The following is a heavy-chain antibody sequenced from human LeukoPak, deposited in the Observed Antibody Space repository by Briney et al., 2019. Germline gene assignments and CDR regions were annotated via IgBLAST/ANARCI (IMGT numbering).Heavy chain of an antibody. Sequence: PGGSLRLSCAASGFTVSSNYMSWVRQAPGKGLEWVSVIYSGGSTYYADSVKGRFTISRDNSKNTLYLQMSSLRAEDTAVYYCVKDPHNDHAEGYFQHWGQGTLVTVSS. CDR3: VKDPHNDHAEGYFQH. CDR1: GFTVSSNY. D-gene: IGHD1-14*01. V-gene: IGHV3-66*01. CDR2: IYSGGST. J-gene: IGHJ1*01.